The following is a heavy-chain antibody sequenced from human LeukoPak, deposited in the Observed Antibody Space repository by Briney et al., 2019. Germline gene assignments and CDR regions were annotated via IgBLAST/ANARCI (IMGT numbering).Heavy chain of an antibody. J-gene: IGHJ6*04. CDR3: AELGITMIGGV. V-gene: IGHV3-48*04. CDR1: GFTFSNHA. D-gene: IGHD3-10*02. CDR2: ISSSGRTI. Sequence: GPLRLSCAASGFTFSNHAMIWVRQAPGKGLEWVSYISSSGRTIYYADSVKGRFTISRDNAKNSLYLQMNSLRAEDTAVYYCAELGITMIGGVWGKGTTVTISS.